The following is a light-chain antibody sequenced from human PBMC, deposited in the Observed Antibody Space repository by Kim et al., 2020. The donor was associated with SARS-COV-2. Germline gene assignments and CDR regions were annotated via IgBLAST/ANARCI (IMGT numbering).Light chain of an antibody. CDR1: QSLPSSQ. CDR3: QQYHAHPT. CDR2: FAS. Sequence: LCPGDRATLSCRASQSLPSSQLAWYQRKPGQAPQLLIHFASRRATGIPDRFSGSGSGTDFTLSINRLEREDFAVYYCQQYHAHPTFGQGTKVDIK. V-gene: IGKV3-20*01. J-gene: IGKJ1*01.